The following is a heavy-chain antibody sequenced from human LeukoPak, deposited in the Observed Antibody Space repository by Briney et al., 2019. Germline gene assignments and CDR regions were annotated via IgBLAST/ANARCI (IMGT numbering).Heavy chain of an antibody. V-gene: IGHV4-34*01. D-gene: IGHD3-22*01. Sequence: SETLSLTCTVSGGSFSGYYWSWIRQPPGKGLEWIGEINHSGSTNYNPSLKSRVTISVDTSKNQFSLKLSSVTAADTAVYFCARGGRLLGKFDYWGQGTLVTVSS. CDR2: INHSGST. CDR1: GGSFSGYY. CDR3: ARGGRLLGKFDY. J-gene: IGHJ4*02.